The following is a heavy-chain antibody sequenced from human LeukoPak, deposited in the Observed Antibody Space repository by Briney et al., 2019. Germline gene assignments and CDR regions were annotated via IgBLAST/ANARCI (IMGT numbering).Heavy chain of an antibody. V-gene: IGHV4-61*02. D-gene: IGHD3-3*01. J-gene: IGHJ3*02. CDR1: GGSISSGSYY. Sequence: SQTLSLTCTVSGGSISSGSYYWSWIRQPAGKGLEWIGRIYTSGSTNYNPSLKSRVTISVDTSKNQFSLKLSSVTAADTAVYYCARDGITIFGVVPQDAFDIWGQGTMVTVSS. CDR3: ARDGITIFGVVPQDAFDI. CDR2: IYTSGST.